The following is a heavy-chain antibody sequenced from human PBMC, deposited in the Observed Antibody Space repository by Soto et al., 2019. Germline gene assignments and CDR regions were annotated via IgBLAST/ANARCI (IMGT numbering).Heavy chain of an antibody. CDR2: IDTGSISK. CDR1: GFTLSRYS. V-gene: IGHV3-48*02. Sequence: EVQLLESGGGLVQPGGSLRLSCAASGFTLSRYSMSWVRQAPGKGLEYIAYIDTGSISKYYADSVEGRFAISRDNAKNSLYLQLNSLRDEDTTLYFCTRDRLTGDFREAFDIWGQGTLVTVSS. CDR3: TRDRLTGDFREAFDI. J-gene: IGHJ3*02. D-gene: IGHD1-20*01.